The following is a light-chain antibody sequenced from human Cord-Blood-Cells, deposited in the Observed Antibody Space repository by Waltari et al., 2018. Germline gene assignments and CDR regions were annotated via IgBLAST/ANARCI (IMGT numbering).Light chain of an antibody. Sequence: DVVMTQSPLSLPVTLGQPASISCRSSQSLVYSDGNTYLNWFQQRPGQSPRRLIYKVSNRDSGVPDRCSGSGSGTDFTLKISRVEAEYVGVYYCMQGTHWPWTFGQGTKVEIK. CDR2: KVS. CDR1: QSLVYSDGNTY. J-gene: IGKJ1*01. V-gene: IGKV2-30*01. CDR3: MQGTHWPWT.